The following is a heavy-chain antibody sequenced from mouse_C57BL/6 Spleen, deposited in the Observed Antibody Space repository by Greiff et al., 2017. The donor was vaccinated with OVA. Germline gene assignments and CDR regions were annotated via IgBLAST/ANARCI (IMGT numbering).Heavy chain of an antibody. Sequence: QVQLQQSGAELVKPGASVKMSCKASGYTFTSYWITWVKQRPGQGLEWIGDIYPGSGSTNYNEKFKSKATLTVDTSSSTAYMQLSSLTSEDSAVYYCARSYYDYDGRGYWGQGTTLTVSS. CDR1: GYTFTSYW. D-gene: IGHD2-4*01. V-gene: IGHV1-55*01. CDR3: ARSYYDYDGRGY. CDR2: IYPGSGST. J-gene: IGHJ2*01.